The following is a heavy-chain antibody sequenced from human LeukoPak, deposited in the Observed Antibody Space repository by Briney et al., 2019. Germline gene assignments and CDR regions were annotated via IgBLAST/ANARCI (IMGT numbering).Heavy chain of an antibody. Sequence: SETLSLTCAVYGGSFSGYYWSWIRQPPGKGLEGIGEINHSGSTNYNPSLKSRVTISVDTSKNQFSLKLSSVTAADTAVYYCAKSKQWLVRGAMDVWGKGTTVTVSS. V-gene: IGHV4-34*01. CDR1: GGSFSGYY. D-gene: IGHD6-19*01. J-gene: IGHJ6*03. CDR3: AKSKQWLVRGAMDV. CDR2: INHSGST.